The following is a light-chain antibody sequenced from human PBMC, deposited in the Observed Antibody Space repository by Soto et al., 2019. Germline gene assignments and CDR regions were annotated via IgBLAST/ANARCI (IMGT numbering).Light chain of an antibody. CDR2: EVT. CDR3: SSYAASNNFYFV. V-gene: IGLV2-8*01. CDR1: SSDGGGYNY. J-gene: IGLJ3*02. Sequence: QSALTHPPSAAGSPGQSVTISCTATSSDGGGYNYVSWYQQYPGRAPKLIIYEVTKLPSGVPDRFSGSKSGNTASLTVSGLQAEDEADYCCSSYAASNNFYFVFGGGTKLTVL.